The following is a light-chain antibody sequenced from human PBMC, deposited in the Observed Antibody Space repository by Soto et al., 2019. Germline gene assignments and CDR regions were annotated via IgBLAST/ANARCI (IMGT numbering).Light chain of an antibody. V-gene: IGLV2-14*03. CDR1: SSDVGGHSF. CDR3: SSYTSTNILEV. CDR2: DVS. J-gene: IGLJ1*01. Sequence: QSVLTQPASVSGSPGQSVTISCTGASSDVGGHSFVSWYQQHPGKAPKLIISDVSNRPSGVSNRFSGSTSGNTASLTSSRLQATDEADYYCSSYTSTNILEVFGTGTKVTVL.